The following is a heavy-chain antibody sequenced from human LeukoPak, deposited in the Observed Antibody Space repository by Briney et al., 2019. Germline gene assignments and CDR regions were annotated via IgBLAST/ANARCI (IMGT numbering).Heavy chain of an antibody. D-gene: IGHD2-15*01. CDR3: ARGADLVVVAATQRGSWFDP. J-gene: IGHJ5*02. Sequence: SGTLSLTCTVSGGSVSNDNWWGWVRQSPGKGLERIGEIHHTGNTNYNPSLKSRITISVDKSRNQFSLELNSVTAADTAVYYCARGADLVVVAATQRGSWFDPWGQGTLVTVSS. V-gene: IGHV4-4*02. CDR1: GGSVSNDNW. CDR2: IHHTGNT.